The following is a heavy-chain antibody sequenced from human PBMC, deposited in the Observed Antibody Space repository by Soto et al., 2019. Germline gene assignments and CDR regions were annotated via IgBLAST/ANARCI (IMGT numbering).Heavy chain of an antibody. CDR1: GGSISSDNCS. V-gene: IGHV4-30-2*01. J-gene: IGHJ6*02. D-gene: IGHD4-17*01. CDR2: IYHSGST. CDR3: ARVPVTIGYGMDV. Sequence: QLQLQESGSGLVKPSQTLSLTCAVPGGSISSDNCSWSWIRQPPGKGLEWIGYIYHSGSTDYNPSLKRRASISVAKSRNQFSLKLSSVSAADTAVYFCARVPVTIGYGMDVWGQGTTVTVSS.